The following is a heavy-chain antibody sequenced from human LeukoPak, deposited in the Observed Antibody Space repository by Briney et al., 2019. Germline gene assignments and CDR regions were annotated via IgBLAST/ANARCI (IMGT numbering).Heavy chain of an antibody. D-gene: IGHD3-10*01. Sequence: PSETLSLTCALSTVSGSSGNFWSWVRQPPGEGLEWIGEVHKSGRTNYNPSLKTRVTISIDASKNQLSLELTSATAADTAVYYCARELRGAPTPGAYWGQGTRVTVSS. CDR2: VHKSGRT. V-gene: IGHV4-4*02. J-gene: IGHJ4*02. CDR3: ARELRGAPTPGAY. CDR1: TVSGSSGNF.